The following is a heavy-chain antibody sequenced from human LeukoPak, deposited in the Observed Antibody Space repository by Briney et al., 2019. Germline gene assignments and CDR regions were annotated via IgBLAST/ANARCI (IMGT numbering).Heavy chain of an antibody. CDR1: GFTFYDYG. Sequence: GGSLRLSCAASGFTFYDYGMSWVRQAPGKGLEWVSGINWNGGRTGYADSVKGRFTISRDNAKKSLYVQMNSLRAEDTALYYCAREYYGSGSYYNVSYWGQGTLVTVSS. V-gene: IGHV3-20*04. CDR2: INWNGGRT. J-gene: IGHJ4*02. CDR3: AREYYGSGSYYNVSY. D-gene: IGHD3-10*01.